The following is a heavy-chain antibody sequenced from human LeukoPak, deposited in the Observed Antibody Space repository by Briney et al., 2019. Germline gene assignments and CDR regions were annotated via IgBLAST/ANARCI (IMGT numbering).Heavy chain of an antibody. CDR1: GFTFDDYG. V-gene: IGHV3-20*04. CDR3: ARDKGPSYGGNSVGWLDYYYYYMDV. D-gene: IGHD4-23*01. J-gene: IGHJ6*03. CDR2: INWNGGST. Sequence: GGSLRLSCAASGFTFDDYGMSWVRQAPGKGLEWVSGINWNGGSTGYADSVKGRFTISRDNAKNSLYLQMNSLRAEDTAVYYCARDKGPSYGGNSVGWLDYYYYYMDVWGKGTTVTVSS.